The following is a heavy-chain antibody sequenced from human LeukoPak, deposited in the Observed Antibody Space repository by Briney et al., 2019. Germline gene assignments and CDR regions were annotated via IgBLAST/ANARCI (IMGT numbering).Heavy chain of an antibody. CDR2: IYYSGST. Sequence: SETLSLTCTVSGGSVSSGSYYWSWIRQPPGTGLEWIGYIYYSGSTNYNPSLKSRVTISVDTSKNQFSLKLSSVTAADTAVYYCARNLNYYDSSAYDYWGQGTLVTASS. J-gene: IGHJ4*02. V-gene: IGHV4-61*01. CDR3: ARNLNYYDSSAYDY. CDR1: GGSVSSGSYY. D-gene: IGHD3-22*01.